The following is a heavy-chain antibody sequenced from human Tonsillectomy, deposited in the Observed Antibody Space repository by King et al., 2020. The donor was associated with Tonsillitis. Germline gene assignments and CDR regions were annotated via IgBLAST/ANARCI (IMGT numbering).Heavy chain of an antibody. D-gene: IGHD3-22*01. V-gene: IGHV4-30-2*01. CDR2: IYHSGST. CDR1: GGSISSGGYS. J-gene: IGHJ3*02. CDR3: AREGHDTSGPNAFDI. Sequence: VQLQESGSGLVKPSQTLSLTCAVSGGSISSGGYSWTWIRQAPGKGLEWIGYIYHSGSTYYNPSLKSRVTISLDRSKNQFSLKLDSVTAADTAVYFCAREGHDTSGPNAFDIWGKGHWSPSLQ.